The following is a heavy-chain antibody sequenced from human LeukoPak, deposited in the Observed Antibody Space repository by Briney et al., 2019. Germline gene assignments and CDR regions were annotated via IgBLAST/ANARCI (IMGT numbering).Heavy chain of an antibody. CDR2: ISYDGSNK. Sequence: PGGSLRLSCAASGFTFRSYAMHWIRQAPGKGLEWVAVISYDGSNKYYADSVKGRFTISRDNSKNTLYLQMNSLRAEDTAVYYCAREGRGGTYFDYWGQGTLVTVSS. J-gene: IGHJ4*02. CDR3: AREGRGGTYFDY. V-gene: IGHV3-30*04. D-gene: IGHD2-15*01. CDR1: GFTFRSYA.